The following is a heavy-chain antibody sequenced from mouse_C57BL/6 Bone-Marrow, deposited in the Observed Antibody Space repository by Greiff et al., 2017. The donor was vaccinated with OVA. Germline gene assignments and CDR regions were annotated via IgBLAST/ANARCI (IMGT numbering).Heavy chain of an antibody. CDR2: INSNNGGT. CDR3: ARGGYYDYDGGAWFAY. D-gene: IGHD2-4*01. J-gene: IGHJ3*01. CDR1: GYTFTDYN. V-gene: IGHV1-18*01. Sequence: EVKLMESGPELAKPGASVKIPCKASGYTFTDYNMDWVKQSHGKSLEWIGDINSNNGGTIYNQKFKGKATLTVDKSSSTAYMEIRSLTSEDTAVYYCARGGYYDYDGGAWFAYWGQGTLVTVSA.